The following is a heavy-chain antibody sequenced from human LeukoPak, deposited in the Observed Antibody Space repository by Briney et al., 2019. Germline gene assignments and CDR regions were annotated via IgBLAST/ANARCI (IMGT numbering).Heavy chain of an antibody. CDR3: AGGRSGSRTNDAFDI. D-gene: IGHD1-26*01. V-gene: IGHV4-59*01. CDR2: IYYSGST. CDR1: GGSISSYY. Sequence: SETLSLTCTVSGGSISSYYWSWIRQPPGKGLEWIGYIYYSGSTNYNPSLKSRVTISVDTSKNQFSLKLSSVTAADTAVYYCAGGRSGSRTNDAFDIWGQGTMVTVSS. J-gene: IGHJ3*02.